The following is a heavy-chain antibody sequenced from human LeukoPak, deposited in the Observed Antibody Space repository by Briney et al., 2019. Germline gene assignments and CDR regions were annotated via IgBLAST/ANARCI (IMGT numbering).Heavy chain of an antibody. Sequence: GGSLRLSCEASGFTFSTYRMHWVRQAPGKGLVWVSRITPDGTSTTYADSVKGRFTISRDNAKNTLYVQMNSLRAEDTAVYYCARGAFGVYAFDIWGQGTMVTVSS. D-gene: IGHD3-3*01. CDR3: ARGAFGVYAFDI. V-gene: IGHV3-74*01. CDR2: ITPDGTST. CDR1: GFTFSTYR. J-gene: IGHJ3*02.